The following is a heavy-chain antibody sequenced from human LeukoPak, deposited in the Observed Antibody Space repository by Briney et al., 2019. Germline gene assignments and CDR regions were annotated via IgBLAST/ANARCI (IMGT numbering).Heavy chain of an antibody. J-gene: IGHJ6*03. CDR1: GFTFSTYW. CDR3: ARGAHSSVWEYFFYYMDV. CDR2: IKHDGSEK. Sequence: RPGGSLRLSCAVSGFTFSTYWMSWVRQAPGKGLEWVANIKHDGSEKYSVDSAKGRFTISRDNAKNSLYLQMNSLRAEDTAVYYCARGAHSSVWEYFFYYMDVWGKGTTVIVSS. V-gene: IGHV3-7*04. D-gene: IGHD5/OR15-5a*01.